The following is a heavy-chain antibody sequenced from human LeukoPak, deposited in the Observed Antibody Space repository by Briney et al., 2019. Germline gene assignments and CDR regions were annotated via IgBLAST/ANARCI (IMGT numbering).Heavy chain of an antibody. CDR1: GGSFSGYY. V-gene: IGHV4-34*01. D-gene: IGHD6-19*01. CDR2: INHSGST. Sequence: PSETLSLTCAVYGGSFSGYYWSWIRQPPGKGLEWIGEINHSGSTNYNPSLKSRVTISVDTSKNQFSLKLSSVTAADTAVYYCARVRGSSGWYPRGYFDYWGQGTLVTVPS. J-gene: IGHJ4*02. CDR3: ARVRGSSGWYPRGYFDY.